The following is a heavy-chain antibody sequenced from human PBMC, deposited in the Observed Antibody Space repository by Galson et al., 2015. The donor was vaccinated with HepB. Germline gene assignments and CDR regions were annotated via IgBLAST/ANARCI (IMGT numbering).Heavy chain of an antibody. J-gene: IGHJ5*02. D-gene: IGHD3-3*01. CDR2: IKQDGSEM. CDR1: GLIFRKYW. V-gene: IGHV3-7*03. CDR3: ARDGGVGIFGVGEDVGWFDP. Sequence: LRLSCAASGLIFRKYWMSWVRQAPGKGLEWVANIKQDGSEMYYVASVKGRFTISRDNAKNSLYLQMNSLRAEDTAVYYCARDGGVGIFGVGEDVGWFDPWGQGTLVTVSS.